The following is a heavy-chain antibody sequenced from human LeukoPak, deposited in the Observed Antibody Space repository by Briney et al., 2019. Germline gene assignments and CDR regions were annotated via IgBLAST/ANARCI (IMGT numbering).Heavy chain of an antibody. Sequence: ASVKVSCKASGGTFSSYAISWVRQAPGQGLEWMGRIIPILGVANYAQKFQGRVTITADKSTSTAYMELSSLRSEDTAVYYCAKDSPRNTFGVTILRDGFDLWGQGTMVTVSS. CDR3: AKDSPRNTFGVTILRDGFDL. V-gene: IGHV1-69*04. D-gene: IGHD3-3*01. J-gene: IGHJ3*01. CDR1: GGTFSSYA. CDR2: IIPILGVA.